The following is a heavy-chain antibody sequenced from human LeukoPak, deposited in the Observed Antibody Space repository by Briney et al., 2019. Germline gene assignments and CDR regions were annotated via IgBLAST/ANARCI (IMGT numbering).Heavy chain of an antibody. CDR3: ARVRPNNGYCDS. CDR2: IYTSGST. CDR1: GGSISSYY. J-gene: IGHJ4*02. V-gene: IGHV4-4*07. D-gene: IGHD1/OR15-1a*01. Sequence: SETLSLTCTVSGGSISSYYWSWIRQPAGKGLEWIGRIYTSGSTNYNPSLKSRVTMSVDMSKNQFSLNLSSVTAADTAVYYCARVRPNNGYCDSWGQGTPVTVSS.